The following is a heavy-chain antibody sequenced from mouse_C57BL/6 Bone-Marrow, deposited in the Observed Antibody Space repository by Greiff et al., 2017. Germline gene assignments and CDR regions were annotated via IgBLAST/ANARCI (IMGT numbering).Heavy chain of an antibody. CDR2: INSDGGST. Sequence: EVKLVESGGGLVQPGESLTLSCASNEYEFPSHDMSWVRKTPEKRLELVAAINSDGGSTYYPDTMERRFIISRDNTKKTLYLQMSSLRSEDTALYYCARHGDGSSDWYFDVWGTGTTVTVSS. J-gene: IGHJ1*03. V-gene: IGHV5-2*01. CDR3: ARHGDGSSDWYFDV. D-gene: IGHD1-1*01. CDR1: EYEFPSHD.